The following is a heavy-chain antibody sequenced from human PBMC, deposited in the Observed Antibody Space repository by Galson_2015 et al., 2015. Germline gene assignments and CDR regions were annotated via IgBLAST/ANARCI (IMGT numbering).Heavy chain of an antibody. CDR3: ARDVGYGNYRAYMDV. Sequence: LRLSCAASGFTFSATNMNWVRQAPGQGLEWVSSLGSTTTYIYYADSVKGRFTISRDNAKNSLYLQMNSLRVEDTAVYYCARDVGYGNYRAYMDVWGKGTRSPSP. V-gene: IGHV3-21*01. J-gene: IGHJ6*03. D-gene: IGHD5-12*01. CDR1: GFTFSATN. CDR2: LGSTTTYI.